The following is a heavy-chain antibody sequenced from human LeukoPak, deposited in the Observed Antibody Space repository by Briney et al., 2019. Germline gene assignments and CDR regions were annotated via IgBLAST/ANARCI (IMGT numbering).Heavy chain of an antibody. Sequence: PSETLSLTCTVSGVSISSGGYYWTWIRQHPGKGLEWIGYIYYSGSTYYNPSLKSRVTISVDTSKNQFSLKVRSVTAADTAVYYCARHVRAAGRANWFDPWGQGTLVTASS. CDR3: ARHVRAAGRANWFDP. V-gene: IGHV4-31*03. CDR1: GVSISSGGYY. CDR2: IYYSGST. J-gene: IGHJ5*02. D-gene: IGHD6-13*01.